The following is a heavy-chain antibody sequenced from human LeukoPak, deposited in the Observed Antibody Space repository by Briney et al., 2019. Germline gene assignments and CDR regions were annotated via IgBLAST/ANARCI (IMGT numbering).Heavy chain of an antibody. Sequence: GGSLRLSCAASGFTFSSYWMHWVRQAPGKGLVWVSRINSDGSSTNYADSVKGRFTISRDNAKNSLYLQMNSLRAEDMALYYCAKDMGKSIAARPNAFDIWGQGTMVTVSS. CDR1: GFTFSSYW. CDR2: INSDGSST. J-gene: IGHJ3*02. CDR3: AKDMGKSIAARPNAFDI. V-gene: IGHV3-74*01. D-gene: IGHD6-6*01.